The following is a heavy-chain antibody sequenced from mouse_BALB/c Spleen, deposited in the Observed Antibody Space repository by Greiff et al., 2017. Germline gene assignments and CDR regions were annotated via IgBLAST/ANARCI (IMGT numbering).Heavy chain of an antibody. CDR1: GFTFSSYA. Sequence: EVQRVESGGGLVKPGGSLKLSCAASGFTFSSYAMSWVRQSPEKRLEWVAEISSGGSYTYYPDTVTGRFTISRDNAKNTLYLEMSSLRSEDTAMYHCARDPDGYYLYFDYWGQGTTLTVSS. CDR3: ARDPDGYYLYFDY. CDR2: ISSGGSYT. J-gene: IGHJ2*01. D-gene: IGHD2-3*01. V-gene: IGHV5-9-4*01.